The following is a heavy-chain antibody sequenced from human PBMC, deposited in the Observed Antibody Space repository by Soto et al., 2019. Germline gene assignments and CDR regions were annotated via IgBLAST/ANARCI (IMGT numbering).Heavy chain of an antibody. CDR1: KTTFSDYG. Sequence: QVQLVQSGPEVKKPGSSVNISCTAPKTTFSDYGLNWVRQAPGQGLEWMGGIIPVLGTINYAQKFQGRVTINAGKSSNTVYMAVSSLTSEDTAVYYCASGTLFCAGDCYFEHWGLGTVVTVSS. CDR3: ASGTLFCAGDCYFEH. V-gene: IGHV1-69*06. D-gene: IGHD2-21*02. CDR2: IIPVLGTI. J-gene: IGHJ4*02.